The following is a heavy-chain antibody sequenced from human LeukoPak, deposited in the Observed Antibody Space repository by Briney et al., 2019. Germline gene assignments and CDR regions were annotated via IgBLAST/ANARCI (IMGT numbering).Heavy chain of an antibody. CDR1: GFTFSSYG. J-gene: IGHJ4*02. CDR2: IWYDGSNK. D-gene: IGHD4-17*01. Sequence: GRSLRLSCAASGFTFSSYGMHWVRQAPGKGLEWVAVIWYDGSNKYYADSVKGRFTISRDNSKNTLYLQMDSLRAEDTAVYYCARGPTYGDIDYWGQGTLVTVSS. V-gene: IGHV3-33*01. CDR3: ARGPTYGDIDY.